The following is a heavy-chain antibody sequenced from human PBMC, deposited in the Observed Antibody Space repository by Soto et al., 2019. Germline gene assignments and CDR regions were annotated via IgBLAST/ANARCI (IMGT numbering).Heavy chain of an antibody. CDR2: ISSSSNTI. Sequence: EGSLRLSCASSGFPFSAFSINWVRQAPGKGLEWVSYISSSSNTIYYADSVKGRFTISRDNAKNSLYLHLNSLTDEDTGVYYCAREGGRHCSPNRCYNGFDIWGQGTMVTVSS. D-gene: IGHD2-2*02. V-gene: IGHV3-48*02. J-gene: IGHJ3*02. CDR3: AREGGRHCSPNRCYNGFDI. CDR1: GFPFSAFS.